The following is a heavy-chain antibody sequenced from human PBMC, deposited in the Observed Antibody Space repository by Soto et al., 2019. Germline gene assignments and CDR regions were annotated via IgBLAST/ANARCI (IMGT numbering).Heavy chain of an antibody. J-gene: IGHJ4*02. D-gene: IGHD6-19*01. CDR1: GFTFSDYY. CDR3: AREGRSGRYFDY. CDR2: ISGSGSVI. Sequence: QVQLVESGGGLVKPGGSLRLSCAASGFTFSDYYMSWIRQAPGEGLEWVSYISGSGSVIYYADSMKGRFSISRDNAKNSLFLQMSGLRAEDTAVYYCAREGRSGRYFDYWGQGTLVTVSS. V-gene: IGHV3-11*01.